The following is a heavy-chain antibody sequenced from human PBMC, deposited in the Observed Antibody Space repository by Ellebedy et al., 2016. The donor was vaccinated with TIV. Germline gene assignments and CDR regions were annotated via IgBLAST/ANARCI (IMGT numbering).Heavy chain of an antibody. D-gene: IGHD1-26*01. CDR2: INPNSGGT. V-gene: IGHV1-2*04. J-gene: IGHJ4*02. CDR1: GYTFTGYY. Sequence: AASVKVSCKASGYTFTGYYMHWVRQAPGQGLEWMGWINPNSGGTNYAQKFQGWVTMTRDTSISTAYMELSSLRSEDTAVYYCASGWERTPFLWWGQGTLVIVSS. CDR3: ASGWERTPFLW.